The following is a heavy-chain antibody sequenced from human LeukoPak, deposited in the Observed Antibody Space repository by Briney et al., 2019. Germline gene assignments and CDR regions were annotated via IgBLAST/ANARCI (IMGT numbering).Heavy chain of an antibody. CDR1: GFIFSNYA. J-gene: IGHJ4*02. CDR3: AKDGQYSSSSPYYFDY. Sequence: GGSLRLSCAASGFIFSNYAMHWVRQAPGKGLEWVALISYDGSNKYYADSVKGRFTISRDNSKNTLYLQMNSLRAEDTAVYYCAKDGQYSSSSPYYFDYWGQGTLVTVSS. V-gene: IGHV3-30*04. D-gene: IGHD6-6*01. CDR2: ISYDGSNK.